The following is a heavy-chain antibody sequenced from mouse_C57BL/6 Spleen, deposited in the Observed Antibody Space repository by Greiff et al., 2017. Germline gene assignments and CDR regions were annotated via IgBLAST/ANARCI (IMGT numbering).Heavy chain of an antibody. J-gene: IGHJ4*01. V-gene: IGHV1-80*01. Sequence: QVQLQQSGAELVKPGASVKISCKASGYAFSSYWMNWVKQRPGKGLEWIGQIYPGDGDTNYNGKFKGKATLTADKSSSTAYMQLSSLTSEDTAVYFCARVSNSNYFYAMDYWGQGTSVTVSS. CDR3: ARVSNSNYFYAMDY. D-gene: IGHD2-5*01. CDR2: IYPGDGDT. CDR1: GYAFSSYW.